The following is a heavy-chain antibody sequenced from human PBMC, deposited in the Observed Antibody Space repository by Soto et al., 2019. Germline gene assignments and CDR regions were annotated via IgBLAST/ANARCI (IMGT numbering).Heavy chain of an antibody. CDR1: GFSFSSYA. V-gene: IGHV3-23*01. J-gene: IGHJ4*02. CDR3: AKGSIQYSASIDN. Sequence: EVELLESGGGLIHPGESLRLSCAASGFSFSSYAMIWVRQAPGKGLEWVSVMSASGGTSYFADSVKGRFSMSRDNSKNMFYLEMNSLRAEDTAIYFCAKGSIQYSASIDNWGQGTLVSVSS. CDR2: MSASGGTS. D-gene: IGHD5-12*01.